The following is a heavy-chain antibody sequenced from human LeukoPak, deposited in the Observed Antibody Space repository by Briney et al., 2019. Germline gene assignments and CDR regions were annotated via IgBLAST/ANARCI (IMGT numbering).Heavy chain of an antibody. CDR3: ARVEIIMVRGVIVYYYYGMDV. V-gene: IGHV1-8*01. CDR2: MNTNSGNT. D-gene: IGHD3-10*01. Sequence: ASVKLSCKASGYTFSSYDINWGRQAPGQGLEWMGWMNTNSGNTGYTQKFQSRVTMTRNTSISTAYMELSSLRSEDTAVYYCARVEIIMVRGVIVYYYYGMDVWGQGTTVTVSS. J-gene: IGHJ6*02. CDR1: GYTFSSYD.